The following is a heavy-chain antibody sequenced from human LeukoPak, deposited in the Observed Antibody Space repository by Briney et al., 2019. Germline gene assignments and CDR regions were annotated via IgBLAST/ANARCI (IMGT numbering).Heavy chain of an antibody. V-gene: IGHV4-38-2*02. J-gene: IGHJ4*02. D-gene: IGHD3-3*01. CDR2: IYHSGST. CDR3: ARNGYYTVEY. CDR1: GYSISSGYY. Sequence: SETLSLTCTVSGYSISSGYYWGWIRQPPGKGLEWIGSIYHSGSTNYNPSLKSRVTISVDKSKNQFSLKLSSVTAADTALYYCARNGYYTVEYWGQGTLVTVSS.